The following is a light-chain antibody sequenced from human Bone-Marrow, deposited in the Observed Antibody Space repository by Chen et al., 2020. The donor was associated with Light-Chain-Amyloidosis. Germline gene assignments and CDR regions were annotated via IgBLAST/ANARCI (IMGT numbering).Light chain of an antibody. Sequence: NFMLTQPHAGSESPGKTVIISCTLSSGSIATNYVQWYQQRPGSSPTTVIYEDDQRPSGVPDRFSGSIDRSSNSASRTISGLKTEDEADYYCQSYQGSSQGVFGGGTKLTV. J-gene: IGLJ3*02. CDR3: QSYQGSSQGV. CDR2: EDD. V-gene: IGLV6-57*01. CDR1: SGSIATNY.